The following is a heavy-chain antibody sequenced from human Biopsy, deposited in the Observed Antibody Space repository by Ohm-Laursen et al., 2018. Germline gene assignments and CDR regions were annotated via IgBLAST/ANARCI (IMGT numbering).Heavy chain of an antibody. D-gene: IGHD6-19*01. CDR3: ALQSVAQMKNFDY. V-gene: IGHV1-2*06. CDR2: ISPKSGGT. CDR1: GFSFTGYY. J-gene: IGHJ4*02. Sequence: ASVKVSCKASGFSFTGYYIHWVRQAPGQGIEWKGRISPKSGGTNYAQKFQGNITMTKNTSMSTAYMEMSRLRSDDTAVYYCALQSVAQMKNFDYWGQGTLVTVSS.